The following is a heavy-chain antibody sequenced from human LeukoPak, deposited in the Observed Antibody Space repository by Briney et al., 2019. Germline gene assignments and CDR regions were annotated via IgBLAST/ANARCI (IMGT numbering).Heavy chain of an antibody. CDR3: ARHKSSRGYDYLAAVPY. Sequence: SETLSLTCTVSGGSISSSSYYWGWIRQPPGKGLEWIGSIYYSGSTYYNPSLKSRVTISVDTSKNQFSLKLSSVTAADTAVYYCARHKSSRGYDYLAAVPYRGQGTLVTVSS. CDR1: GGSISSSSYY. D-gene: IGHD5-12*01. J-gene: IGHJ4*02. V-gene: IGHV4-39*01. CDR2: IYYSGST.